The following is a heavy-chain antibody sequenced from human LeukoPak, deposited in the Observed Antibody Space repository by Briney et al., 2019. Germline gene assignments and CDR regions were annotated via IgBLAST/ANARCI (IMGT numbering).Heavy chain of an antibody. CDR3: ARVVRGVIITEPYYFDY. D-gene: IGHD3-10*02. CDR2: INSDGSST. V-gene: IGHV3-74*01. CDR1: GFTFSSYW. Sequence: GGSLRLSCAASGFTFSSYWMHWVRQAPGKGLVCVSRINSDGSSTSYADSVKGRFTISRDNAKNTLYLQMNSLRAEDTAVYYCARVVRGVIITEPYYFDYWGQGTLVTVSS. J-gene: IGHJ4*02.